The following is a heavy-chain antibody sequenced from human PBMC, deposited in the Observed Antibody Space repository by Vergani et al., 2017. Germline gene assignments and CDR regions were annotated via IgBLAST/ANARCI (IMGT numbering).Heavy chain of an antibody. V-gene: IGHV3-15*01. CDR3: TTHIDVNYGYIWGSCAAPYYYYMDV. Sequence: EVQLVESGGGLVKPGGSLRLSCAASGFTFSNAWMSWVRQAPGKGLEWVGRIKSKTDGGTTDYAAPVKGRFTISRDDSKNTLYLQMNSLKTEDTAVYYCTTHIDVNYGYIWGSCAAPYYYYMDVWGKGTTVTVSS. D-gene: IGHD3-16*01. CDR1: GFTFSNAW. CDR2: IKSKTDGGTT. J-gene: IGHJ6*03.